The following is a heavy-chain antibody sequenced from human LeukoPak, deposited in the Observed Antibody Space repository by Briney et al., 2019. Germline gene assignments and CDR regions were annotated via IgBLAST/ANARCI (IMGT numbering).Heavy chain of an antibody. CDR3: ARAPYDSSGYYPPGAFDI. V-gene: IGHV1-69*06. Sequence: ASVKVSCKASGGTFSSYAISWVRQAPGQGLEWMGGIIPIFGPANYAQKFQGRVTINADKSTSTAYMELRSLRSEDTAVYYCARAPYDSSGYYPPGAFDIWGQGTKVIVSS. CDR1: GGTFSSYA. D-gene: IGHD3-22*01. J-gene: IGHJ3*02. CDR2: IIPIFGPA.